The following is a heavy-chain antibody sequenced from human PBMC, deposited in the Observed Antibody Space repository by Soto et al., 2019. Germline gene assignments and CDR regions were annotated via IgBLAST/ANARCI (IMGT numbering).Heavy chain of an antibody. J-gene: IGHJ6*03. D-gene: IGHD1-7*01. V-gene: IGHV3-15*01. CDR1: GFTFSNAW. CDR2: IKSKTDGGTT. CDR3: TTWGITGTTGYSYYMDV. Sequence: GGSLRLSCAASGFTFSNAWMSWVRQAPGKGLEWVGRIKSKTDGGTTDYAAPVKGRFTISRDDSKNTLYLQMNSLKTEDTAVYYCTTWGITGTTGYSYYMDVWGKGTTVTVSS.